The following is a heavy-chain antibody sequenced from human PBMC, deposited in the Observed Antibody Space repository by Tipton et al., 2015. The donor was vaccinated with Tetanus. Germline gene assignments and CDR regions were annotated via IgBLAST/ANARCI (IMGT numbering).Heavy chain of an antibody. CDR2: IYESGDT. Sequence: LRLSCTVSGGSITSGTFYWGWIRQPPGKGLEWIGSIYESGDTYYIPSLKSRVTISVDTSTNQFSLTLNSMAAADTGVYYCARHQSGYFTPFDYWGQGKLVTVSS. J-gene: IGHJ4*02. CDR3: ARHQSGYFTPFDY. D-gene: IGHD3-3*01. CDR1: GGSITSGTFY. V-gene: IGHV4-39*01.